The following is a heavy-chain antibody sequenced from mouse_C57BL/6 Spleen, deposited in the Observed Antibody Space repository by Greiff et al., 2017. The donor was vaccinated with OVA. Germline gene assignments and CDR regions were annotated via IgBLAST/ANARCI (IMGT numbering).Heavy chain of an antibody. CDR2: IDPSDSYT. Sequence: QVQLQQPGAELVMPGASVKLSCKASGYTFTSYWMHWVKQRPGQGLEWIGEIDPSDSYTNYNQKFKGKSTLTVDKSSSTAYMQLSSLTSEDSAVYYCAREAGYAMDYWGQGTSVTVSS. CDR1: GYTFTSYW. CDR3: AREAGYAMDY. J-gene: IGHJ4*01. D-gene: IGHD6-1*01. V-gene: IGHV1-69*01.